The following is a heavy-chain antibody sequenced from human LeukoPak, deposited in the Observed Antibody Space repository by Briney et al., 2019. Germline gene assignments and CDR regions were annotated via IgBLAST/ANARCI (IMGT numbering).Heavy chain of an antibody. CDR2: ITGSGGGT. Sequence: GGSLRLSRVASGLNFRSHSMMWVRQAPGKGLEWVSGITGSGGGTYYADSVQGRFTISRDNSKNTLYLQMNSLRADDTGVYYCAKRGIPTSAYYFDYWGQGTLITVSS. D-gene: IGHD2-2*01. V-gene: IGHV3-23*01. J-gene: IGHJ4*02. CDR1: GLNFRSHS. CDR3: AKRGIPTSAYYFDY.